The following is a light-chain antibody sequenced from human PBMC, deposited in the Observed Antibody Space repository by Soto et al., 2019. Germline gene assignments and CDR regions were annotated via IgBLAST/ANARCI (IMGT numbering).Light chain of an antibody. CDR2: AAS. CDR1: QDIRKG. V-gene: IGKV1-6*01. CDR3: LQVYSFPRT. Sequence: AIQMTQSPPSLSASLGDRVTITCRASQDIRKGLGWYQQKPGKAPQYLIQAASILQSGVPSRFSGSGSGTEFILSINNLQPEDFASYFCLQVYSFPRTFGLGTKVDIK. J-gene: IGKJ1*01.